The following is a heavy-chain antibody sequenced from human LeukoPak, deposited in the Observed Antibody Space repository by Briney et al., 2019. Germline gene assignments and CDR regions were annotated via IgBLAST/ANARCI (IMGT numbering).Heavy chain of an antibody. V-gene: IGHV3-30*18. Sequence: GGSLRLSCAASGFTFSSYGMHWVRQAPGKGLEWVAVISYDGSNKYYADSVKGRFAISRDNSKNTLYLQMNSLRAEDTAVYYCAKGWGSGSYYNVGYWGQGTLVTVSS. CDR2: ISYDGSNK. CDR1: GFTFSSYG. D-gene: IGHD3-10*01. CDR3: AKGWGSGSYYNVGY. J-gene: IGHJ4*02.